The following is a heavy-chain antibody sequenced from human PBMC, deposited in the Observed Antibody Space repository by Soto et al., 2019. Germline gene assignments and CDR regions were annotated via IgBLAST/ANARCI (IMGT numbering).Heavy chain of an antibody. Sequence: QVQLVESGGGVVQPGRSLRLSCAASGFTFSSYGMHWVRQAPGKGLEWVAVIWYDGSNKYYADSVKGRFTISRDNSKNALYLQMNSLRAEDTAVYYCAGEDGYSYESWGQGTLVTVSS. CDR3: AGEDGYSYES. V-gene: IGHV3-33*01. CDR2: IWYDGSNK. J-gene: IGHJ4*02. D-gene: IGHD5-18*01. CDR1: GFTFSSYG.